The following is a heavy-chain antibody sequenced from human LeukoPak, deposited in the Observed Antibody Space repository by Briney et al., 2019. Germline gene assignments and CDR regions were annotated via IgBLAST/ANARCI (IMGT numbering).Heavy chain of an antibody. D-gene: IGHD6-13*01. V-gene: IGHV3-53*01. CDR2: IYSGGST. J-gene: IGHJ4*02. CDR3: ARADFGSSWSLGY. Sequence: GGSLRLSCAASGFTVSSNYMSWVRQAPGKGLEWVSVIYSGGSTYYADSVKGRFTISRDNSKNTLYLQMNSLRAEDTAVYYCARADFGSSWSLGYWGQGTLVTVSS. CDR1: GFTVSSNY.